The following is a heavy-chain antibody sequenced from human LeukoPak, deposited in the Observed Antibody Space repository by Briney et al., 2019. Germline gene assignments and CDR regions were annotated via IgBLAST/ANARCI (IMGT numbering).Heavy chain of an antibody. J-gene: IGHJ4*02. V-gene: IGHV3-23*01. CDR3: AKDKYHDSSGTFDY. CDR2: VSASGGGT. D-gene: IGHD3-22*01. CDR1: GFTFNIYA. Sequence: GRSLRLSCAVSGFTFNIYAMGWVRQAPGKGLEWVSRVSASGGGTFYAGSVEGRFIISRDNSKNTLSLQMSSPRAEDTAIYYCAKDKYHDSSGTFDYWGQGTLVTVSS.